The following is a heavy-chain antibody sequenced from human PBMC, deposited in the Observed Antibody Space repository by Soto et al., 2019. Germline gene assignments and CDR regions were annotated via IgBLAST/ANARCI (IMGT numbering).Heavy chain of an antibody. CDR1: GYSFTSYW. V-gene: IGHV5-10-1*01. D-gene: IGHD3-3*01. Sequence: GESLKISCKGSGYSFTSYWISWVRQMHGKGLEWMGRIDPSDSYTNYSPSFQGHVTISADKSISTAYLQWSSLKASDTAMYYCAREGDFWSGYYRTYYYYGMDVWGQGTTVTVSS. CDR3: AREGDFWSGYYRTYYYYGMDV. CDR2: IDPSDSYT. J-gene: IGHJ6*02.